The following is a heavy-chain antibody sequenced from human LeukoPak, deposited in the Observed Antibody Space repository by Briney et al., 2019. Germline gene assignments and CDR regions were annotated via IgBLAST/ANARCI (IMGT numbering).Heavy chain of an antibody. J-gene: IGHJ4*02. CDR3: ARDLGWLRPFDY. CDR1: GFTFSGYA. D-gene: IGHD5-12*01. V-gene: IGHV3-23*01. Sequence: PGGSLRLSCAASGFTFSGYAMSWVRQAPGKGLEWVSGISGSGRSTYYADSVKGRFIISRDNSKNTLYLQMNSLRDEDTAVYYCARDLGWLRPFDYWGQGTLVTVPS. CDR2: ISGSGRST.